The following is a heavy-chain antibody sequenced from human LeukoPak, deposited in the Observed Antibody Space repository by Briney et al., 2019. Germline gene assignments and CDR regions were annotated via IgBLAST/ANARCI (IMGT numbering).Heavy chain of an antibody. V-gene: IGHV3-30-3*01. D-gene: IGHD2-15*01. Sequence: GGSLRLSCAASGFTFSSYAMHWVRQAPGKGLEWVAVISYDGSNKYYADSVKGRFTISRDNSKNTLYLQMNSLRAEDTAVYYCARGRKHCSGGSCYPPSDNWFDPWGQGTLVTVSS. CDR2: ISYDGSNK. CDR1: GFTFSSYA. CDR3: ARGRKHCSGGSCYPPSDNWFDP. J-gene: IGHJ5*02.